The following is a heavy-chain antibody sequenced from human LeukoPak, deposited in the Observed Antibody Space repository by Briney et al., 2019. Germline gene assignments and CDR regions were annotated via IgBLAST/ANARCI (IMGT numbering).Heavy chain of an antibody. CDR1: GFTFDDYA. Sequence: PGGSLRLSCAASGFTFDDYAMHWVRQAPGKGLEWVSGISWNSGSIGYADSVKGRFTISRDNAKNSLYLQMNSLRAEDTAVYYCARGGSGLPPLGYWGQGTLVTVSS. J-gene: IGHJ4*02. D-gene: IGHD6-19*01. CDR2: ISWNSGSI. V-gene: IGHV3-9*01. CDR3: ARGGSGLPPLGY.